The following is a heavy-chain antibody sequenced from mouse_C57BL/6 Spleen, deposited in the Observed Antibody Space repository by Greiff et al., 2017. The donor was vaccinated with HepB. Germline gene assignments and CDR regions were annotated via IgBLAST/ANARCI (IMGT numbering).Heavy chain of an antibody. D-gene: IGHD1-1*01. Sequence: EVQLQQSVAELVRPGASVKLSCTASGFNIKNTYMHWVKQRPEQGLEWIGRIDPANGNTKYAPKFQGKATITADTSANTAYLQLSSLTSEDTAIYYGARDYYGSSYPFDYWGQGTTLTVSS. V-gene: IGHV14-3*01. J-gene: IGHJ2*01. CDR1: GFNIKNTY. CDR3: ARDYYGSSYPFDY. CDR2: IDPANGNT.